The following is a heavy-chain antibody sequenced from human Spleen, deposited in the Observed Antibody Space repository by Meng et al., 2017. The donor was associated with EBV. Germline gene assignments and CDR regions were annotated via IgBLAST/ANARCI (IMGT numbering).Heavy chain of an antibody. V-gene: IGHV1-69*01. CDR1: GGTFNNYA. CDR2: IIPILETG. D-gene: IGHD2-8*01. Sequence: QGQLVQAGAEVKKPGSSVKVSCKASGGTFNNYAFNWVRQAPGQGLEWMGGIIPILETGTYAPKFQDKVTITADESTSTVYMELSSLTSEDTAVYYCASNAVFWGQGTLVTVSS. CDR3: ASNAVF. J-gene: IGHJ4*02.